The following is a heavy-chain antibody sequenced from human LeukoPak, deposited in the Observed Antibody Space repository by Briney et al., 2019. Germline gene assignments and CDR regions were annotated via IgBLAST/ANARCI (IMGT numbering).Heavy chain of an antibody. CDR3: ARDIIEAAGSDY. J-gene: IGHJ4*02. CDR2: ISHSGST. D-gene: IGHD6-13*01. CDR1: GGSISSSHHY. Sequence: SETLSLTCAVSGGSISSSHHYWGWIRQPPGKGLEWIGEISHSGSTNYNPSLKSRVTISVDTSKNQFSLKLSSVTAADTAVYYCARDIIEAAGSDYWGQGTLVTVSS. V-gene: IGHV4-39*07.